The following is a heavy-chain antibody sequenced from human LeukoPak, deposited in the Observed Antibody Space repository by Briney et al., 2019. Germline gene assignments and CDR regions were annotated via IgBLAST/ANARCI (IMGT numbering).Heavy chain of an antibody. CDR1: GFTFRNYT. D-gene: IGHD1-26*01. Sequence: GGSLRLSCAAPGFTFRNYTMKWVRQAPGRGLEWVSAISGSGGSTYYADSVKGRFTISRDNSKNTLYLQMNSLRAEDTAVYYCAKDLAGSGSYSFDYWGQGTLVTVSS. CDR3: AKDLAGSGSYSFDY. CDR2: ISGSGGST. V-gene: IGHV3-23*01. J-gene: IGHJ4*02.